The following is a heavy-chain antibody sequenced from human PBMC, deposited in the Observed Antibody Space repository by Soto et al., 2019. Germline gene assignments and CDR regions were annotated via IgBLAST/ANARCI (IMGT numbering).Heavy chain of an antibody. D-gene: IGHD4-17*01. CDR1: GFDFNNYW. V-gene: IGHV3-74*03. CDR3: ARDQTTGDWFDA. Sequence: EVQLVESGGGLVQPGGSPRLSCGASGFDFNNYWMHWVRQDPGKGLVWVSRINGDGSDTKYADSVKGRFTISRDNAKKTVYLQMNSLRAEDTAVYYCARDQTTGDWFDAWGQGTLVTVSS. J-gene: IGHJ5*02. CDR2: INGDGSDT.